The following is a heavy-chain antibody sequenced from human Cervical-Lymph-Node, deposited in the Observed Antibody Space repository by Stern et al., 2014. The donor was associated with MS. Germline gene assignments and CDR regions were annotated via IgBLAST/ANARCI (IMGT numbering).Heavy chain of an antibody. V-gene: IGHV4-31*03. Sequence: QLQLQESGPGLVKPSQTLSLTCTVSGGSISSGGYYWSWIRQHPGKGLEWIGYIYYSGSTYYNPSLKSRVTISVDTSKNQFSLKLSSVTAADTAVYYCAGYITGTTSFDYWGQGTLVTVSS. CDR2: IYYSGST. J-gene: IGHJ4*02. CDR3: AGYITGTTSFDY. CDR1: GGSISSGGYY. D-gene: IGHD1-20*01.